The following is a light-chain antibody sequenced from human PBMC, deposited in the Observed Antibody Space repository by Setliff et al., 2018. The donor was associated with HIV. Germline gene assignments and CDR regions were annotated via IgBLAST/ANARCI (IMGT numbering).Light chain of an antibody. CDR3: SSYTYYNTVV. CDR1: SSDVGDYNF. J-gene: IGLJ1*01. V-gene: IGLV2-14*01. CDR2: EVN. Sequence: QSALAQPASVYGSPGQSITISCTGTSSDVGDYNFVSWYQQHPGKVPKLMIFEVNDRPSGVSHRFSGSKSGNTASLTISGLQAEDEADYYCSSYTYYNTVVFGTGTKVTVL.